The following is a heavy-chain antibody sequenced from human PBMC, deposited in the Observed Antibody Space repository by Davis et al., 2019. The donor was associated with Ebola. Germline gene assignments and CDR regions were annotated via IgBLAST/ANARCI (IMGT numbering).Heavy chain of an antibody. CDR1: GGSFSGYY. J-gene: IGHJ5*02. D-gene: IGHD1-14*01. V-gene: IGHV4-34*01. CDR3: AKYLTIGWFDP. Sequence: SETLSLTCAVYGGSFSGYYWSWIRQPPGKGLEWIGEINHSGSTNYNPSLKSRVTISVDTSKNQFSLRLSSVTAADTAIYYCAKYLTIGWFDPWGQGTLVTVSS. CDR2: INHSGST.